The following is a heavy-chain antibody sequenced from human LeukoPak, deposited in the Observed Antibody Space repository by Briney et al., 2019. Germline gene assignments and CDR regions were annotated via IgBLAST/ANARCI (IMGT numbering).Heavy chain of an antibody. CDR3: ARRSSSWPLGTDY. V-gene: IGHV1-8*01. J-gene: IGHJ4*02. CDR1: GYTFTSYD. D-gene: IGHD6-13*01. Sequence: ASVKVSCKASGYTFTSYDINWVQQATGQGLEWMGWMNPNSGNTGYAQKFQGRVTMTRNASISTAYMELSSLRSEDTAVYYCARRSSSWPLGTDYWGQGTLVTVSS. CDR2: MNPNSGNT.